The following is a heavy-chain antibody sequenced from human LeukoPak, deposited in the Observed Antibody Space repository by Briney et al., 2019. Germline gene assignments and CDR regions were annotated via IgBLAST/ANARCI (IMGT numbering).Heavy chain of an antibody. CDR3: ATVMPGRPDWFDP. D-gene: IGHD2-2*01. V-gene: IGHV1-24*01. Sequence: ASVKVSCEVSGYTLTELSMHWVRQAPGKGLEWMGGFDPEDGETIYAQKFQGRVTMTEDTSTDTAYMELSSLRSEDTAVYYCATVMPGRPDWFDPWGQGTLVTVSS. CDR2: FDPEDGET. J-gene: IGHJ5*02. CDR1: GYTLTELS.